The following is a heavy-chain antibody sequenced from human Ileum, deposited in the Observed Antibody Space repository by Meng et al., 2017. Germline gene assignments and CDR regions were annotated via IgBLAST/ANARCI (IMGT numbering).Heavy chain of an antibody. J-gene: IGHJ4*02. CDR2: LNLGGSP. V-gene: IGHV4-4*02. CDR3: AHIFDS. CDR1: GRSSSSSDW. Sequence: QVIVQKSGRGVFEPSGTRSLTCAVSGRSSSSSDWWSWVRQPPGQGLEWIAELNLGGSPNYNPSLKSRVTMSVDKSNDHLSLQLTSVTAADTAVYYCAHIFDSWGQGTLVTVSS.